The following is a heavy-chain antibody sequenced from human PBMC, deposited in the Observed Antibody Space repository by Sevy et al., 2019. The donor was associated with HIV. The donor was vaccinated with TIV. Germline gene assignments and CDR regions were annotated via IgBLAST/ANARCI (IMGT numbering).Heavy chain of an antibody. CDR3: AKDYYGSGSYYSPFDY. CDR1: GFTFSSYA. D-gene: IGHD3-10*01. J-gene: IGHJ4*02. CDR2: ISGSGGST. Sequence: GSLRLSCAASGFTFSSYAMSWVRQAPGKGLEWVSAISGSGGSTYYADSVKGRFTISRVNSKNTLYLQMNSLRAEDTAVYYCAKDYYGSGSYYSPFDYWGQGTLVTVSS. V-gene: IGHV3-23*01.